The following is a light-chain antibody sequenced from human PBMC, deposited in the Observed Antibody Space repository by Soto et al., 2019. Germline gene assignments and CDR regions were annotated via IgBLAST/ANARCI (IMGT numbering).Light chain of an antibody. J-gene: IGKJ5*01. V-gene: IGKV3-11*01. CDR3: QQRSNLIT. CDR2: DAS. CDR1: QSVSSY. Sequence: EIVLTQSPATLSLSPGERATLSCRASQSVSSYLAWYQQKPGQAPRLLIYDASNRATGIPARFSGSGSGTDFTLTISSLEPEDFAVDDCQQRSNLITFGQGTRLEIK.